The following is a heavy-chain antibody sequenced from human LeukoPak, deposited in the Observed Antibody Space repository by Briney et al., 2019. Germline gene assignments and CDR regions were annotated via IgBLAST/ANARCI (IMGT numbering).Heavy chain of an antibody. CDR1: GGSFSGYY. CDR3: ARAEKDIVVVPAANNWFDP. CDR2: INHNGST. Sequence: PSETLSLTCAVYGGSFSGYYWSWIRQPPGKGLEWIGEINHNGSTNYNPSLKSRVTISVDTSKNQFSLKLSSVTAADTAVYYCARAEKDIVVVPAANNWFDPWGQGTLVTVSS. J-gene: IGHJ5*02. V-gene: IGHV4-34*01. D-gene: IGHD2-2*01.